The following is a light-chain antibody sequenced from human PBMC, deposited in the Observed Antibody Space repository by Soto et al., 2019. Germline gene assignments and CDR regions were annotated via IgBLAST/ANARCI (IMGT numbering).Light chain of an antibody. J-gene: IGKJ1*01. V-gene: IGKV1-5*01. Sequence: DIQMTQSPSRLSASVGDRVTITCRASQSIAYWLAWYQQKPGKAPNLLIYAASTLETGVPSRFSGSGHGTEFTLTIASLQPDDSATYYCQQYNSFSKTFGRGTKVDTK. CDR3: QQYNSFSKT. CDR2: AAS. CDR1: QSIAYW.